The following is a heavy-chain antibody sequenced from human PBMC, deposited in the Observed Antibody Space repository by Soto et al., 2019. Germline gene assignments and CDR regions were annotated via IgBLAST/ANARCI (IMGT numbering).Heavy chain of an antibody. Sequence: ASVKVSCKASGGTFSSYAISWVRQAPGQGLEWMGGIIPIFGTANYAQKFQGRVTITADESTSTAYMELSSLRSEDTAVYYCARPTHCSGGSCFPSYYYGMDVWGKGTTVTVSS. D-gene: IGHD2-15*01. J-gene: IGHJ6*04. CDR2: IIPIFGTA. CDR1: GGTFSSYA. CDR3: ARPTHCSGGSCFPSYYYGMDV. V-gene: IGHV1-69*13.